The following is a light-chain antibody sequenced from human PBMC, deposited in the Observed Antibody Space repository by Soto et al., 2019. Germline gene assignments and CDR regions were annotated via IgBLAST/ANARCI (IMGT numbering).Light chain of an antibody. J-gene: IGLJ3*02. CDR3: CSYAGSRV. CDR2: DVS. V-gene: IGLV2-11*01. Sequence: QSALTQPRSVSGSPGQSVTISCTGTSSDVGGYNYVSWYQQHPGKAPKLIIYDVSKRPSGVPDRFSGSKSGNTASLTISGLQAEDEADYYCCSYAGSRVFGGGTKVTVL. CDR1: SSDVGGYNY.